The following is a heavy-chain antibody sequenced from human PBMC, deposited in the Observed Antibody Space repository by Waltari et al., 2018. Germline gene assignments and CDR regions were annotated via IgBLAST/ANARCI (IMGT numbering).Heavy chain of an antibody. CDR2: ISAHAGTT. V-gene: IGHV1-18*01. CDR3: ATAVGGNMEFDS. D-gene: IGHD6-19*01. Sequence: QVHLVQSGAEVKTPGASVKVSCKAYAYTFSTYGLTWVRQAPGQGLEWLGWISAHAGTTNYAPSLQDRVTLTTDTSTYTAYMELNSLRPDDTAVYYCATAVGGNMEFDSWGHGSLVTVSS. J-gene: IGHJ4*01. CDR1: AYTFSTYG.